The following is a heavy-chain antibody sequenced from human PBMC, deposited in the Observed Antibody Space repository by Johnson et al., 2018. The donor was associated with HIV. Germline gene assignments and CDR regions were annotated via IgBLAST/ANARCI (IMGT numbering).Heavy chain of an antibody. V-gene: IGHV3-30*01. CDR2: INWNGGNT. CDR3: ARESRTTVVIRGGACDI. Sequence: QVQLVESGGGVVQPGRSLRLSCAASGFTFSSYAMHWIRQAPGKGLEWVAAINWNGGNTAYADSVKGRFTISRDNAKNSLYLQMNRLRAEDTAVYYCARESRTTVVIRGGACDIWGQETMVTVSS. J-gene: IGHJ3*02. CDR1: GFTFSSYA. D-gene: IGHD4-23*01.